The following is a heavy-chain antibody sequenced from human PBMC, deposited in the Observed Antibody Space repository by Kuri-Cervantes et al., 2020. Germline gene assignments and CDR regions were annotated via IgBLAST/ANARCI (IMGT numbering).Heavy chain of an antibody. D-gene: IGHD4-17*01. V-gene: IGHV4-30-4*08. CDR1: GGSISSGDYY. CDR2: IYYSGST. Sequence: SETLSLTCTVSGGSISSGDYYWSWIRQPPGKGLEWIGYIYYSGSTYYNPSLKSRVTISLDTSKNQFSLKMMSVTAADTAVYYCARGGYGDYGDYYYYMDVWGKGTTVTVSS. CDR3: ARGGYGDYGDYYYYMDV. J-gene: IGHJ6*03.